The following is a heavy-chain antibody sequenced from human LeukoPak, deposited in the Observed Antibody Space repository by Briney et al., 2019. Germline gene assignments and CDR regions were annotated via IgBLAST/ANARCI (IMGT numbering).Heavy chain of an antibody. CDR3: AKGNYYDSSGPTGLFDY. J-gene: IGHJ4*02. V-gene: IGHV3-30-3*01. Sequence: GRSLRLSCTASGFIFSSYAMYWVRQAPGKGLEWVAVVSYDGNNKYYADPVEGRFTISRDLSKNTLYLQMNSLGAEDTAVYYCAKGNYYDSSGPTGLFDYWGQGPLVTVSS. CDR2: VSYDGNNK. D-gene: IGHD3-22*01. CDR1: GFIFSSYA.